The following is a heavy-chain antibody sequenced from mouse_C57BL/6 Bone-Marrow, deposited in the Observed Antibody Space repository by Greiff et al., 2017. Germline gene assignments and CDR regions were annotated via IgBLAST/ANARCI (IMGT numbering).Heavy chain of an antibody. J-gene: IGHJ2*01. V-gene: IGHV5-9*01. CDR1: GFTFSSYT. D-gene: IGHD2-3*01. Sequence: EVQLVESGGGLVKPGGSLKLSCAASGFTFSSYTMSWVRQTPEKRLEWVATISGGGGNTYYPDSVKGRFTISRDNAKNTLYLQMSSLRSEDTALYYCARQGWLPFDYWGQGTTLTVSA. CDR2: ISGGGGNT. CDR3: ARQGWLPFDY.